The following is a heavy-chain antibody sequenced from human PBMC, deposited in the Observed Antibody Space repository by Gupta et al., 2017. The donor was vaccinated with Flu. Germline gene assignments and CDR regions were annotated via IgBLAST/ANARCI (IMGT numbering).Heavy chain of an antibody. J-gene: IGHJ6*03. Sequence: QVQLQQWGAGLLKPSETRSLTSAVDGGSCSGYDWSWIRQPPGKGLEWIGEINHSGSTNYNPSLKSRVTISVDTSKNQFSLKLSSVTAADTAVYYCARGRDTGVVTDTPDQWLYYYYMDVGGKGTTVTVSS. CDR1: GGSCSGYD. D-gene: IGHD5-18*01. CDR3: ARGRDTGVVTDTPDQWLYYYYMDV. V-gene: IGHV4-34*01. CDR2: INHSGST.